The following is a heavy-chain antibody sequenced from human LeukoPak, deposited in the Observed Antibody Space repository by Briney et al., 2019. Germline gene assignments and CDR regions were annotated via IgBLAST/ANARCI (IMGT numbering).Heavy chain of an antibody. CDR1: GGTFSNYS. CDR3: ARQLGVGASYWFDP. CDR2: IIPIFGTA. V-gene: IGHV1-69*06. Sequence: ASVKVSCKASGGTFSNYSISWVRQAPGQGLEWMGGIIPIFGTANYAQKFQGRVTITADKSTSTAYMELSSLRSEDTAVYYCARQLGVGASYWFDPWGQGTLVTVSS. J-gene: IGHJ5*02. D-gene: IGHD1-26*01.